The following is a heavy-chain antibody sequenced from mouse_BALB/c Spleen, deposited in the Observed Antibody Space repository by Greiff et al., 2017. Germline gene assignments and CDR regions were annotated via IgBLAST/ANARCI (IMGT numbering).Heavy chain of an antibody. CDR2: ISSGSSTI. V-gene: IGHV5-17*02. Sequence: EVQLVESGGGLVQPGGSRKLSCAASGFTFSSFGMHWVRQAPEKGLEWVAYISSGSSTIYYADTVKGRFTISRDNPKNTLFLQMTSLRSEDTAMYYCARSRSGPMDYWGQGTSVTVSS. CDR3: ARSRSGPMDY. D-gene: IGHD3-1*01. J-gene: IGHJ4*01. CDR1: GFTFSSFG.